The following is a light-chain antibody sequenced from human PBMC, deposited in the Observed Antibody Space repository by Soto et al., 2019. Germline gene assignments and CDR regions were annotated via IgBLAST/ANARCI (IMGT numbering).Light chain of an antibody. CDR2: DVS. Sequence: QSVLTHPASVSGSAGESITISCTGTSSDVGGYNYVSWYQQHPGKAPKLMIYDVSNRPSGVSNRFSGSKSGNTASLTISWLQAEDEADYYCSSYTSSSTYVFGTGTKVIVL. CDR3: SSYTSSSTYV. J-gene: IGLJ1*01. V-gene: IGLV2-14*01. CDR1: SSDVGGYNY.